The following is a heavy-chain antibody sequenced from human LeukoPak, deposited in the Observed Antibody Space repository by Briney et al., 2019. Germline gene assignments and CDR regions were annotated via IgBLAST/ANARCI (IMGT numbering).Heavy chain of an antibody. V-gene: IGHV3-23*01. CDR2: ISGSGDTA. CDR3: ARTPQKDCSITTCYPDY. Sequence: GGSLRLSCAASGFTFSSYAMSWVRPAPGKGLEWVSTISGSGDTAYYADSVRGRFTISRDNSKNTLFLQMSSLRPEKTAVYYCARTPQKDCSITTCYPDYWGEGNLVTASS. J-gene: IGHJ4*02. CDR1: GFTFSSYA. D-gene: IGHD2-2*01.